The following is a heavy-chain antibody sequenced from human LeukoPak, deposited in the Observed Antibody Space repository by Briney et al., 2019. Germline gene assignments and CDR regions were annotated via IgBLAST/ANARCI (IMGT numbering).Heavy chain of an antibody. CDR2: IYYSGNT. D-gene: IGHD3-22*01. J-gene: IGHJ4*02. Sequence: SETLSLTCTVSGGSISSGSYYWGWIRQPPGKGLEWIGSIYYSGNTYYNPSLKSRVTISVDTSKNQFSLKLSSVTAADTAVYYCARGDSSGYYPFDYWGQGTLVTVSS. CDR1: GGSISSGSYY. V-gene: IGHV4-39*07. CDR3: ARGDSSGYYPFDY.